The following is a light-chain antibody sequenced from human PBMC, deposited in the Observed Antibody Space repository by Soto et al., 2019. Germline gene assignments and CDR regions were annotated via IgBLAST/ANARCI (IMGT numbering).Light chain of an antibody. CDR2: AAS. Sequence: DIQMTRSPSSLSASVGDRVTITCRASQIITTYLNWYQQKPGKAPKLLIYAASSLQSGVPSRFSGSGSGTDFTLTISSLQPEDFATYYCQQSYSTPQTFGQGTKVEIK. J-gene: IGKJ1*01. CDR1: QIITTY. CDR3: QQSYSTPQT. V-gene: IGKV1-39*01.